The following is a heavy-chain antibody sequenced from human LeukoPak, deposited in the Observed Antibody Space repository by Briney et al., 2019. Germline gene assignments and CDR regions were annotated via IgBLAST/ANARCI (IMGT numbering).Heavy chain of an antibody. CDR1: GYTFTTYG. D-gene: IGHD3-10*01. CDR2: ISGYHGDT. V-gene: IGHV1-18*01. J-gene: IGHJ4*02. CDR3: ARAPTSYSSGSFSKYYFDS. Sequence: GASVKVSCKASGYTFTTYGVSWVRQAPGQGLEWMGWISGYHGDTDYAQKFQGRVTMTTDTSTSAAYMELKSLESDDTAVYYCARAPTSYSSGSFSKYYFDSWGQGTLVTVSS.